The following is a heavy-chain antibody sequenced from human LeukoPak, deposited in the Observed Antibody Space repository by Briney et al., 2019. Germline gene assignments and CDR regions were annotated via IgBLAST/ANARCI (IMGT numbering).Heavy chain of an antibody. CDR2: ITSSGADS. V-gene: IGHV3-23*01. CDR3: AKLVHDSSGYYDYFDY. J-gene: IGHJ4*02. D-gene: IGHD3-22*01. CDR1: GFTFANYA. Sequence: GGSLRLSCAASGFTFANYAMNWVRQAPGKGLEWVAVITSSGADSYYSDSVRGRFTISRDNSKNTLYLQMNSLRAEDTAAYYCAKLVHDSSGYYDYFDYWGQGTLVTVSS.